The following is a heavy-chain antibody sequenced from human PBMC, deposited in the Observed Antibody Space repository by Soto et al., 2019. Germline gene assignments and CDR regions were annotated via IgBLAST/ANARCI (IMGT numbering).Heavy chain of an antibody. CDR1: SGSISGDEYY. V-gene: IGHV4-30-4*01. CDR2: IHHGGQS. Sequence: SETLSLTCTVSSGSISGDEYYWTWVRQTPWRGLEWIGYIHHGGQSYYSASLKSRLSMSVDTSKNQFSLRLRSVTDEFSAVYYCASSPKSSGYYEFYAYFDFWGQVXLVTVYS. D-gene: IGHD3-22*01. J-gene: IGHJ4*02. CDR3: ASSPKSSGYYEFYAYFDF.